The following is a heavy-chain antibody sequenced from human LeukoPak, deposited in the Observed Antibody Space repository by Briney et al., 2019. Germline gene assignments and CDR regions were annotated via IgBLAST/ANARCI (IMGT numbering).Heavy chain of an antibody. CDR1: GGSISTYY. Sequence: SETLSLTCTVSGGSISTYYWSWIRQPPGNGLEWIGYIYYTGSTNYNPSLKSRVTISLDTSKNQFSLKLWSVTAADTAVYYCARGPFPNYYGSGSFDYWGQGTLVTVSS. CDR3: ARGPFPNYYGSGSFDY. V-gene: IGHV4-59*01. CDR2: IYYTGST. J-gene: IGHJ4*02. D-gene: IGHD3-10*01.